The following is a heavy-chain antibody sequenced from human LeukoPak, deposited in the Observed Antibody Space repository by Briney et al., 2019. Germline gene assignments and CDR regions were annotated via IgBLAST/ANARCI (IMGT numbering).Heavy chain of an antibody. CDR2: IYYSGST. V-gene: IGHV4-59*01. Sequence: SETLSLTCTVSGGSISSYYWSWIRQPPGKGLEWIGYIYYSGSTNYNPSLKSRVTISVDTSKNQFSLKLTSVSAADTAVYYCARGVPEYYDFWSGYFYYFDYWGQGTLVTVSS. CDR3: ARGVPEYYDFWSGYFYYFDY. J-gene: IGHJ4*02. D-gene: IGHD3-3*01. CDR1: GGSISSYY.